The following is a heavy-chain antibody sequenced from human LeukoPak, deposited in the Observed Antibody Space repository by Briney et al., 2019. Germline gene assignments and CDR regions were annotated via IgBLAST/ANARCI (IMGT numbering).Heavy chain of an antibody. V-gene: IGHV3-30*14. CDR2: ISYDGRNE. CDR1: GFTFSSYV. CDR3: ARGLYEFCSGGRCYSYYLDY. D-gene: IGHD2-15*01. J-gene: IGHJ4*02. Sequence: GGSLRLSCAASGFTFSSYVMHGVRQAPGKGLDGVAIISYDGRNEYYADSVKGRFIISRDNSKNTLYLQMNSLRAEDTAVYYCARGLYEFCSGGRCYSYYLDYWGQGTLVTVSS.